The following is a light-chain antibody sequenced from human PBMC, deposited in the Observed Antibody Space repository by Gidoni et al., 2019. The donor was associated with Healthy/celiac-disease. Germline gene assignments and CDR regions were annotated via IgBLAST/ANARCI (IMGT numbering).Light chain of an antibody. J-gene: IGKJ1*01. CDR2: KAS. CDR3: QQYNSYSRT. CDR1: QSISSW. Sequence: DIQMTQSPSTLSASVGDRVTITCRASQSISSWLAWYQQTPGKDPKLLIYKASSLESGVPSRCSGSGSGTEVTLTILSLQPDDFATYYCQQYNSYSRTFGQGTKVEIK. V-gene: IGKV1-5*03.